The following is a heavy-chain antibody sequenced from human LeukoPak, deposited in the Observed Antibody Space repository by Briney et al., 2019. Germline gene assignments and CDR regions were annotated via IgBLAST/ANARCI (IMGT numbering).Heavy chain of an antibody. V-gene: IGHV4-39*07. J-gene: IGHJ4*02. CDR3: ARASEGIAVAVDY. CDR2: IYESGST. Sequence: SETLSLTCTVSGGSISSSSYYWGWIRQSPGKGLEWIGSIYESGSTYYNPSLKSRVTISVDTSKNQFSLKLSSVTAADTAVYYCARASEGIAVAVDYWGQGTLVTVSS. D-gene: IGHD6-19*01. CDR1: GGSISSSSYY.